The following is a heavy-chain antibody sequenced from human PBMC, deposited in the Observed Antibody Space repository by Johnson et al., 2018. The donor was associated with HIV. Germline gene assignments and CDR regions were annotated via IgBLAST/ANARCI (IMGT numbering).Heavy chain of an antibody. V-gene: IGHV3-74*02. Sequence: VQLVESGGGVGQPGGSLRVSCSASGFTFSSYAMSWVRQAPGQGLVWVSRIVSDVSSAIYTDSVTGRFTISRDNTKNTVYLQMNSLRAEDTAVYYCTTGVFHAFDMWGQGTMVTVSS. CDR1: GFTFSSYA. D-gene: IGHD3-10*01. J-gene: IGHJ3*02. CDR3: TTGVFHAFDM. CDR2: IVSDVSSA.